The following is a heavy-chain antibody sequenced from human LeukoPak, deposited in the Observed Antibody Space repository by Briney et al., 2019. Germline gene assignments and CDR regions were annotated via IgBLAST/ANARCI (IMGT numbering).Heavy chain of an antibody. D-gene: IGHD5-24*01. CDR3: ARVRDGYHLDY. Sequence: GGSLRLSCAASGFTFSSYSMNWVRQAPGKGLEWVSYISSSSSTIYYADSVKGRFTISRDNAKNSLYLQMNSLRDEDTAVYYCARVRDGYHLDYWGQGTLVTVSS. CDR1: GFTFSSYS. J-gene: IGHJ4*02. CDR2: ISSSSSTI. V-gene: IGHV3-48*02.